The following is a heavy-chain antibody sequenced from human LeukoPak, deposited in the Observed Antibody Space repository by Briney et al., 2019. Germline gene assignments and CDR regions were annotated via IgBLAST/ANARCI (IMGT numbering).Heavy chain of an antibody. CDR3: ARDDLQWYFDL. V-gene: IGHV4-31*03. Sequence: SETLSLACTVSGGSISSGAYYWSWIRQHPGKGLEWIGYIYYSGSTYYNPSLKSRVTISVDTSKNQFSLKLSSVTAADTAVYYCARDDLQWYFDLWGRGTLVTVSS. CDR2: IYYSGST. J-gene: IGHJ2*01. CDR1: GGSISSGAYY.